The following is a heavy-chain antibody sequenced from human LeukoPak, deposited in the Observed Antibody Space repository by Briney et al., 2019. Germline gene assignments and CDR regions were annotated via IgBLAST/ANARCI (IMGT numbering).Heavy chain of an antibody. CDR2: ISGSGDAT. CDR1: GFTFSSYW. J-gene: IGHJ4*02. V-gene: IGHV3-23*01. CDR3: AKSTSFYLDS. Sequence: GGSLRLSCAASGFTFSSYWMTWVRQAPGKGLESISVISGSGDATNYADSVKGRFTISRDNSKSMLYVQMNSLRAEDTAVYYCAKSTSFYLDSWGQGTLVTVSS.